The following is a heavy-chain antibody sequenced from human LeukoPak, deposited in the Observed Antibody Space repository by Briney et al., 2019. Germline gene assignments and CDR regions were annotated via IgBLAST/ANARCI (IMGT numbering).Heavy chain of an antibody. D-gene: IGHD5-12*01. CDR2: IYYSGST. J-gene: IGHJ4*02. CDR3: ARQYIVATIIDY. V-gene: IGHV4-39*01. CDR1: GGSISSGSYY. Sequence: SETLSLTCTVSGGSISSGSYYWGWIRQPPGKGLEWIGSIYYSGSTYYNPSLKSRVTISVDTSKNQFSLKLSSVTAADTAVYYCARQYIVATIIDYWGQGTLVTVSS.